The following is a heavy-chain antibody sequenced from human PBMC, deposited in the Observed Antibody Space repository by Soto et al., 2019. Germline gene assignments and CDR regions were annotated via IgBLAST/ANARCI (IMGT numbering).Heavy chain of an antibody. J-gene: IGHJ4*02. CDR1: GFTFSSYA. CDR3: ARDLSDYYDSSGYYSLDY. CDR2: ISYDGSNK. V-gene: IGHV3-30-3*01. D-gene: IGHD3-22*01. Sequence: PGGSLRLSCAASGFTFSSYAVHWVRQAPGKGLEWVAVISYDGSNKYYADSVKGRFTISRDNSKNTLYLQMNSLRAEDTAVYYCARDLSDYYDSSGYYSLDYWGQGTLVTVSS.